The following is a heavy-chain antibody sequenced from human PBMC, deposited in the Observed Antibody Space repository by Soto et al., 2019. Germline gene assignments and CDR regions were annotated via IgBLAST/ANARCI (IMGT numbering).Heavy chain of an antibody. CDR1: GGTFISYT. V-gene: IGHV1-69*02. J-gene: IGHJ4*02. CDR2: IIPILGIA. Sequence: VKVSCKASGGTFISYTISWVRQAPGQGLEWMGRIIPILGIANYAQKFQGRVTITADKSTSTAYMELSSLRSEDTAVYYCASITAMFAYWGQGTLVTVSS. CDR3: ASITAMFAY. D-gene: IGHD5-18*01.